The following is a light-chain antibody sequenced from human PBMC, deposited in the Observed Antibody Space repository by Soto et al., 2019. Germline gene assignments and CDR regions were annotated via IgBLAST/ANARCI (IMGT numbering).Light chain of an antibody. Sequence: IQMPQSPSSLSASVGARVTITCRASQTINNNLNWYQQKPGKAPKLLIYGASSLQSGVPSRFSGSGSGTEFTLTISSLQPEDFATYYCQQSYSNTQTFGQGTKVDI. CDR2: GAS. V-gene: IGKV1-39*01. CDR1: QTINNN. CDR3: QQSYSNTQT. J-gene: IGKJ1*01.